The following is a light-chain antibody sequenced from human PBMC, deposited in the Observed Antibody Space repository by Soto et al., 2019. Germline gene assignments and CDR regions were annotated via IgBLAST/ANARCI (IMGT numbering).Light chain of an antibody. V-gene: IGKV3-20*01. J-gene: IGKJ1*01. Sequence: ELVLTQSPGTLSLSPGERATLSCRGSQSVSNNYLALYQQKPGQAPRLLIYGASNRATGIPDRFSGSEYRTDFTLTISRLEPEDFAVYYCQQYGSSGTVGQGTKVDSK. CDR2: GAS. CDR1: QSVSNNY. CDR3: QQYGSSGT.